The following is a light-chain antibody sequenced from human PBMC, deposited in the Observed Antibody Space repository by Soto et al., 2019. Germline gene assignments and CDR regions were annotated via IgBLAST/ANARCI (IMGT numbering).Light chain of an antibody. CDR1: SSDVGGYNY. V-gene: IGLV2-14*03. J-gene: IGLJ2*01. CDR3: SSYTSTSTHAV. Sequence: QSALTQPASVSGSPGQSITISCTGTSSDVGGYNYVSWYQQHPGKAPKLMIYDVNNRPSGISNRFSGSKSGNTASLTISGLQAEDEADYYCSSYTSTSTHAVFGGGTKLTVL. CDR2: DVN.